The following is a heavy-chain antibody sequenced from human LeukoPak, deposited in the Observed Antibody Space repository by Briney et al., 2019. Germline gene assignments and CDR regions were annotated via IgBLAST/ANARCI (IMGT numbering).Heavy chain of an antibody. CDR3: AKKGGGQLVNTRRWFDP. CDR2: IYYSGST. V-gene: IGHV4-39*07. D-gene: IGHD6-13*01. Sequence: SETLSLTCTVSGGSISSSSYYWGWIRQPPGKGLEWIGSIYYSGSTYYNPSLKSRVIMSVDTSKNQFSLKLSSVTAADTAVYYCAKKGGGQLVNTRRWFDPWGQGTLVTVSS. CDR1: GGSISSSSYY. J-gene: IGHJ5*02.